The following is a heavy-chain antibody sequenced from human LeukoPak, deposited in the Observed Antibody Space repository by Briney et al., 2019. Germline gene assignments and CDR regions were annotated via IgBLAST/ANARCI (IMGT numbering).Heavy chain of an antibody. D-gene: IGHD6-19*01. V-gene: IGHV3-30*18. CDR3: AKGGESPNSSGWYYFDY. Sequence: PGGSLRLSCAASGFTFSSYGMHWVRQAPGKGLEWVAVISYDGSNKYYADSVKGRFTISRDNSKNTLYLQMNSLRAEDTAVYYCAKGGESPNSSGWYYFDYWGQGTLVTVSS. CDR1: GFTFSSYG. J-gene: IGHJ4*02. CDR2: ISYDGSNK.